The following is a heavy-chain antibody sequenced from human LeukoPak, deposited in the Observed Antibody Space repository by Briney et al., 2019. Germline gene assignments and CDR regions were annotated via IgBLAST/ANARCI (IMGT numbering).Heavy chain of an antibody. Sequence: ESGPTLGLPTQTLTLTYTFSGFSLRTHGVGVGWIRQPPGKALEWLALIYWDDDKRYSPSLKSRLTITKDTSKNQVVLTMTNMDPVDTATYYCAHSWDSGSYPYWGQGTLVTVSS. CDR3: AHSWDSGSYPY. D-gene: IGHD3-10*01. J-gene: IGHJ4*02. CDR1: GFSLRTHGVG. CDR2: IYWDDDK. V-gene: IGHV2-5*02.